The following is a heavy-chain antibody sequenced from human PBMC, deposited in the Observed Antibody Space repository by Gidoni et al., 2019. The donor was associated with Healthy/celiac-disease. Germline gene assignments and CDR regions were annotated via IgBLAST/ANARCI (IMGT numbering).Heavy chain of an antibody. D-gene: IGHD6-13*01. CDR1: GGSLSGDY. CDR3: ARGGAYSSSWPYWYFDL. V-gene: IGHV4-34*01. J-gene: IGHJ2*01. CDR2: INHSGST. Sequence: QVQLQQWGAGLLKPSETLSITCAVYGGSLSGDYWSWIRAPPGKGLEWIGEINHSGSTNYNPSLKSRVTISVDTSKNQFSLKLSSVTAADTAVYYCARGGAYSSSWPYWYFDLWGRGTLVTVSS.